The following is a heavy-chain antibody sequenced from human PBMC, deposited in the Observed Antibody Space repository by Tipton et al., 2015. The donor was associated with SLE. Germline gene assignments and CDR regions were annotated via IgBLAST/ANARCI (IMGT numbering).Heavy chain of an antibody. J-gene: IGHJ5*02. D-gene: IGHD3-22*01. CDR3: ARDSSGGYNWFDP. CDR2: VYYSGTT. V-gene: IGHV4-39*07. Sequence: TLSLTCTVSGGSINSRTLYWGWIRQPPGKGLEWIGYVYYSGTTNYNPSLKSRVTISVDTSKNQFSLKLSSVTAADTAVYYCARDSSGGYNWFDPWGQGTLVTVSS. CDR1: GGSINSRTLY.